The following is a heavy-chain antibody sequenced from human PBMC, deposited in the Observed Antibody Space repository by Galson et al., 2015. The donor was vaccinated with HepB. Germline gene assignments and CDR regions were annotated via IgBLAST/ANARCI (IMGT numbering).Heavy chain of an antibody. J-gene: IGHJ4*02. CDR2: ITGSGDAT. V-gene: IGHV3-23*01. D-gene: IGHD3-10*01. CDR3: AIRSGPFHS. CDR1: GFIFRAYG. Sequence: SLRLSCAASGFIFRAYGTSWVRQAPGKGLEWVSAITGSGDATYHADSVKGRFTISKDTSKNTVFLQMNSLRAEDTAMYYCAIRSGPFHSWGQGTLVTVSS.